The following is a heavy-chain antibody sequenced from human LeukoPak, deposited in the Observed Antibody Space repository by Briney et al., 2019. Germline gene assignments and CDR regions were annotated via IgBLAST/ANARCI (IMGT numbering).Heavy chain of an antibody. D-gene: IGHD5-18*01. CDR1: GGSVSSSSYY. J-gene: IGHJ4*02. Sequence: SETLSLTCSVSGGSVSSSSYYWSWIRQPPGKGLEWIGYIYYTGNTNYNPSLKSRVTISIDTSRNQFSLKLSSVTAADTAVYYCARGSRGYTYGWGQGTLVTVSS. CDR3: ARGSRGYTYG. CDR2: IYYTGNT. V-gene: IGHV4-61*01.